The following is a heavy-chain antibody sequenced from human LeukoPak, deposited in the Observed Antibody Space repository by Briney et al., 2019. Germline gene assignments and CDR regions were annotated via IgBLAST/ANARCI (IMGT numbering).Heavy chain of an antibody. D-gene: IGHD6-6*01. V-gene: IGHV1-18*01. CDR1: GYTFTSCG. CDR3: ASRGGYSSSSPLDY. J-gene: IGHJ4*02. Sequence: ASVKVSCKASGYTFTSCGISWVRQAPGQGLEWMGWISAYNGNTNYAQKLQGRVTMTTDTSTSTAYMELRSLRSDDTAVYYCASRGGYSSSSPLDYWGQGTLVTVSS. CDR2: ISAYNGNT.